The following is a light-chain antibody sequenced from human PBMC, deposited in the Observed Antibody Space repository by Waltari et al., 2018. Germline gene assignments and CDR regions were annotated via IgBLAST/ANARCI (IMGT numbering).Light chain of an antibody. Sequence: DIQITESPSSLSASVGDRLTITCRASQTINNYLNWYHQKPGKAPKLLIYDASSLQSGVPSRFSGGVSGTEFTLTISSLQPDDFATYYCQQSYSASYTFGRGTKLEIK. CDR1: QTINNY. V-gene: IGKV1-39*01. CDR3: QQSYSASYT. CDR2: DAS. J-gene: IGKJ2*01.